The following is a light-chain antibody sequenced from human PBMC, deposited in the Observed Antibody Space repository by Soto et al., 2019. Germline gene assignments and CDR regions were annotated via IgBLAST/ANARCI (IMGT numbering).Light chain of an antibody. CDR1: SSNVGAYNY. CDR3: CSYAGNSLWV. V-gene: IGLV2-11*01. Sequence: QSALTQPRSVSGSPGQSVTISCTGTSSNVGAYNYVSWYQQYPGKGPRLMIYGVSKWPSGVPDRFSGSKSGNTASLTISGLQAEDEADYYCCSYAGNSLWVFGGGTKLTVL. CDR2: GVS. J-gene: IGLJ3*02.